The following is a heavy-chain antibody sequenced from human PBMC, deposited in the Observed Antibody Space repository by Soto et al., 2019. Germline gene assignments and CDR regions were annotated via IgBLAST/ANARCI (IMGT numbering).Heavy chain of an antibody. J-gene: IGHJ4*02. Sequence: GGSLRLSCAASGFTFSSYGMHWVRQAPGKGLEWVAVIWFDGSNKYYADSVKGRFTISRDNSKNTLYLQMNSLRAEDTAVYYCARDGRSTDFDYWGQGTLVTVSS. CDR2: IWFDGSNK. D-gene: IGHD4-17*01. CDR3: ARDGRSTDFDY. CDR1: GFTFSSYG. V-gene: IGHV3-33*01.